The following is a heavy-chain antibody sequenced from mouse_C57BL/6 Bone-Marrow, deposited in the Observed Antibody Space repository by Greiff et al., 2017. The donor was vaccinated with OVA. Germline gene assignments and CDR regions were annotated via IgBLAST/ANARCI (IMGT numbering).Heavy chain of an antibody. J-gene: IGHJ4*01. Sequence: EVQLQQSGPELVKPGASVKISCKASGYTFTDYYMNWVKQSHGKSLEWIGDINPNNGGTSYNQKFKGKATLTVDKSSSTAYMELRSLTSEDSAVYYWARGMRWLLRGAMDYWGQGTSVTVSS. V-gene: IGHV1-26*01. CDR1: GYTFTDYY. D-gene: IGHD2-3*01. CDR3: ARGMRWLLRGAMDY. CDR2: INPNNGGT.